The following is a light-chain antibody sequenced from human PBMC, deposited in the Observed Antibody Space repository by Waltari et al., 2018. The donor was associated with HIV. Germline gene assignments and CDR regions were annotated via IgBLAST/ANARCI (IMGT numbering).Light chain of an antibody. CDR2: PSS. V-gene: IGKV1-5*03. CDR3: QQYNSLPWT. Sequence: DIQLTPSPSTLSTSVGDRVIITCRASQTVNKWLAWYQQKLGRAPRVIIYPSSTLENGFPSRFSGGASGVDFTLTISSLQPEDLGTYYCQQYNSLPWTFGQGTRVEV. CDR1: QTVNKW. J-gene: IGKJ1*01.